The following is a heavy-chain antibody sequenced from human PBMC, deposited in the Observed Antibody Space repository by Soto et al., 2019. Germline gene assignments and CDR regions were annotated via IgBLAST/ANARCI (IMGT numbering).Heavy chain of an antibody. V-gene: IGHV2-5*02. J-gene: IGHJ4*02. CDR2: IYWDDDK. Sequence: QITLTESGPTLVKPTQTLTLTCTFSGFSLSTSGVGVGSIRQTPGKALEWLALIYWDDDKRYSPFLKSRLTLTKDTSKNRVVLTMTNMDPVDTATYYCARRLKERGTFYDIWSGHVVSYFDYWGQGSGVTVSS. D-gene: IGHD3-3*01. CDR1: GFSLSTSGVG. CDR3: ARRLKERGTFYDIWSGHVVSYFDY.